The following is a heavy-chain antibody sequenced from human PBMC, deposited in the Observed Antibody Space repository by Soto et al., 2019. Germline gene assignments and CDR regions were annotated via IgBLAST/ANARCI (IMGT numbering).Heavy chain of an antibody. J-gene: IGHJ4*02. CDR3: ARGRARYSGYDLGY. V-gene: IGHV4-34*01. CDR1: GGSFSGYY. CDR2: INHSGST. D-gene: IGHD5-12*01. Sequence: SETLSLTCAVYGGSFSGYYWSWIRQPPGKGLEWIGEINHSGSTNYNPSLKSRVTISVDTSKNQFSLKLSSVTAADTAVYYCARGRARYSGYDLGYWGQGTLVTVSS.